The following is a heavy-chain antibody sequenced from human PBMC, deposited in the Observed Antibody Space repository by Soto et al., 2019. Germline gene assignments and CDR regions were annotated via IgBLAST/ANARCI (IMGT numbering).Heavy chain of an antibody. CDR3: AKGGRQWLVTSDFNY. D-gene: IGHD6-19*01. J-gene: IGHJ4*02. V-gene: IGHV3-53*01. CDR2: IYSGGNT. CDR1: GFTVSGNY. Sequence: GGSLRLSCSASGFTVSGNYMTWVRQAPGKGLEWVSIIYSGGNTYYADSVKGRFTISRDNSKNTLYLQMNSLRAEDTAVYYCAKGGRQWLVTSDFNYWGLGALVTVSS.